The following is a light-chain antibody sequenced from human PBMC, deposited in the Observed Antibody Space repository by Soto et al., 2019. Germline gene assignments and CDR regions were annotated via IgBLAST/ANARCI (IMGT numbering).Light chain of an antibody. CDR1: SGSIAGNY. CDR2: EYN. CDR3: QSYDRSNVV. Sequence: NFMLTQPHSVSESPGKTVTISCTRSSGSIAGNYVQWYQQRPGSSPTTVIYEYNQRPSGVPDRFSGSIDSSSNSASLLISGLKTEDEADYYCQSYDRSNVVFGGGTKLTVL. J-gene: IGLJ2*01. V-gene: IGLV6-57*01.